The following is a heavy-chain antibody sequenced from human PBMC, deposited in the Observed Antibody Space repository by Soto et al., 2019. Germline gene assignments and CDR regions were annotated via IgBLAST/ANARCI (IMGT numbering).Heavy chain of an antibody. Sequence: SETLSLTCTVSGGSISSSSYYWGWIRQPPGKGLEWIGSIYYSGSTYYNPSLKSRVTISVDTSKNQFSLTLSSVTAADTAVYYCARLITLEWLYYFDYWGQGTLVTVSS. V-gene: IGHV4-39*01. CDR2: IYYSGST. D-gene: IGHD3-3*01. CDR3: ARLITLEWLYYFDY. J-gene: IGHJ4*02. CDR1: GGSISSSSYY.